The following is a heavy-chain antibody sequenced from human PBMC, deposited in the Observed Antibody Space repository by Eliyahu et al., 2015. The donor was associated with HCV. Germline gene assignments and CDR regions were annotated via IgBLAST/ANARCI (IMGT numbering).Heavy chain of an antibody. CDR1: GXSXSXSXYY. D-gene: IGHD6-13*01. Sequence: QLQLQESGPGLVKPSETLSLTCTVXGXSXSXSXYYWGWIRXPPGKGLXWXGSIYYSGXTYYNPSLKSRVTISVDTSKNQFSLKLSSVTAADTAVYYCARVYSSSWHEAFDIWGQGTMVTVSS. V-gene: IGHV4-39*01. CDR3: ARVYSSSWHEAFDI. J-gene: IGHJ3*02. CDR2: IYYSGXT.